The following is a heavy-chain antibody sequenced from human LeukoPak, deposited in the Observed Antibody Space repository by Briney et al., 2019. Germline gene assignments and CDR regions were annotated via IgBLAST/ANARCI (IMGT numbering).Heavy chain of an antibody. J-gene: IGHJ4*02. CDR3: VSSNWLRDANFDS. CDR1: GASITSGLYY. V-gene: IGHV4-61*02. Sequence: KPSETLSLTCTVSGASITSGLYYWNWIRQPAGKGLEWIGRLSNSGGTNYNPSLKSRVTISVDTSKNQFSLKLRSVTAVDTAVYYCVSSNWLRDANFDSWGQGTLVTVSS. CDR2: LSNSGGT. D-gene: IGHD1-1*01.